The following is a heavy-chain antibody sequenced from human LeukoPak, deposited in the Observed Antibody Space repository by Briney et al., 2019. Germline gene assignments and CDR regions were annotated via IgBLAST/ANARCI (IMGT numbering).Heavy chain of an antibody. D-gene: IGHD5-24*01. CDR3: ARLGARDGSRQNYFDY. J-gene: IGHJ4*02. CDR1: GGSFSGYY. CDR2: IYYSGST. Sequence: SETLSLTCAVYGGSFSGYYWSWIRQPPGKGLEWIGYIYYSGSTNYNPSLKSRVTISVDTSKNQFSLKLSSVTAADTAVYYCARLGARDGSRQNYFDYWGQGTLVTVSS. V-gene: IGHV4-59*01.